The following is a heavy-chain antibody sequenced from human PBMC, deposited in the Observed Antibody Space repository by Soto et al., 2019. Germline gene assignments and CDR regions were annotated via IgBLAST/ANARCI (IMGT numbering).Heavy chain of an antibody. Sequence: ASVKVSCKASGYTFTSYDINWVRQATGQGLEWMGWMNPNSGNTGYAQKFQGRVTMTRSTSISTAYMELSSLRSEDTAVYYCASVLRDSSGKEYFYLWGQGSPVTVSS. CDR3: ASVLRDSSGKEYFYL. D-gene: IGHD3-22*01. V-gene: IGHV1-8*01. CDR1: GYTFTSYD. CDR2: MNPNSGNT. J-gene: IGHJ1*01.